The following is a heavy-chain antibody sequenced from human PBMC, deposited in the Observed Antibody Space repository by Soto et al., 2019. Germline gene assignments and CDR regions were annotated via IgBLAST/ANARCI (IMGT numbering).Heavy chain of an antibody. D-gene: IGHD6-13*01. Sequence: QVQLVESGGGVVQPGRSLRLSCAASGFTFSSYGMHWVRQAPGKGLEWVAVISYDGSNKYYADSVKGRFTISRDNSKNTLYLQMNSLRADDTAVYYCAKNSSWGYYFDYWGQGTLVTVSS. CDR2: ISYDGSNK. CDR1: GFTFSSYG. V-gene: IGHV3-30*18. CDR3: AKNSSWGYYFDY. J-gene: IGHJ4*02.